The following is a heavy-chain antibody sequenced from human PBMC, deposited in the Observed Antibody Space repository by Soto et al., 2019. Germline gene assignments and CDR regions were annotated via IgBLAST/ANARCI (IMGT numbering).Heavy chain of an antibody. Sequence: EVQLVESGGGLVRPGGSLRLSCAASGFSFNTYTLNWVRQAPGKGLEWVSSITSSSTFIHYADSLKGRFTISRDNAKNLLYLQLNSPRAEDTAVYYCAREHPAGYVYGFDYWGQGTLVTVSS. CDR3: AREHPAGYVYGFDY. CDR1: GFSFNTYT. D-gene: IGHD3-10*01. J-gene: IGHJ4*02. CDR2: ITSSSTFI. V-gene: IGHV3-21*01.